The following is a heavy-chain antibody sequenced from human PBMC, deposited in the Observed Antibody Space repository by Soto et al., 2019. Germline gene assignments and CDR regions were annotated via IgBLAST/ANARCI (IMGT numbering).Heavy chain of an antibody. Sequence: EVQLVESGGGLVQPGGSLRLSCAASGFTFSNYCMSWVRQPPGKGLEWVAVIRQDGSEKYYVDSMKGRFTISRDNAKNSLYLQSNSLRAEDTAVYYCAREGAYGSGWYSNYYGMDVWGQGTSVTVSS. V-gene: IGHV3-7*05. CDR1: GFTFSNYC. J-gene: IGHJ6*02. CDR3: AREGAYGSGWYSNYYGMDV. CDR2: IRQDGSEK. D-gene: IGHD6-19*01.